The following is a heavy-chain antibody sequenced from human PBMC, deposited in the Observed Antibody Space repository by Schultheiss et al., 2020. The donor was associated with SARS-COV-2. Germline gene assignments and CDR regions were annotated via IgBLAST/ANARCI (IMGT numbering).Heavy chain of an antibody. D-gene: IGHD6-13*01. CDR1: GFTFNTYW. CDR3: ASTSSIAAAAIFDY. V-gene: IGHV3-23*01. J-gene: IGHJ4*02. Sequence: GGSLRLSCAASGFTFNTYWMHWVRQAPGKGLEWVSAISGSGGSTYYADSVKGRSTISRDNSKNTLYLQMNSLRAEDTAVYYCASTSSIAAAAIFDYWGQGTLVTVSS. CDR2: ISGSGGST.